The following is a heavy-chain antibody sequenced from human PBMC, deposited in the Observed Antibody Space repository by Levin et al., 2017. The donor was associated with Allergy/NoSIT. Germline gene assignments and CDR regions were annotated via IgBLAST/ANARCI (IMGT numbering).Heavy chain of an antibody. CDR3: ALRLSIGYYYN. CDR2: IYDDGTT. D-gene: IGHD3-22*01. CDR1: GFTVSNNY. Sequence: GGSLRLSCAASGFTVSNNYMIWVRQAPGKGLEWLSVIYDDGTTYYADSVKGRFTISRDNSKNTLYLQMDSLRAEDTAVYYCALRLSIGYYYNWGQGTLVTVSS. J-gene: IGHJ4*02. V-gene: IGHV3-53*01.